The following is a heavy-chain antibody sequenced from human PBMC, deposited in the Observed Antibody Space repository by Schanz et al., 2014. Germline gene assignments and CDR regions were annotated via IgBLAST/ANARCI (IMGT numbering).Heavy chain of an antibody. CDR3: ARGSPENMIRGELDY. Sequence: QVHLVQSGAEVHKPGASLKISCKASGYTFTNFFLHWVRQAPGQGLEWMGIINPISGSTTYAQKFRGAVTLTTDTSTDTAYLELTSLRSEDTAVDYCARGSPENMIRGELDYWGQGTLVTVSS. J-gene: IGHJ4*02. D-gene: IGHD3-10*01. CDR2: INPISGST. CDR1: GYTFTNFF. V-gene: IGHV1-46*03.